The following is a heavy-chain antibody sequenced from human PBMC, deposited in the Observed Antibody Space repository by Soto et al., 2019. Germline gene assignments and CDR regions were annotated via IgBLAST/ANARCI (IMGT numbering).Heavy chain of an antibody. CDR1: GFTFDDYV. CDR3: VKDESINWYSGHFRH. D-gene: IGHD6-13*01. V-gene: IGHV3-9*01. CDR2: INWNSGRI. Sequence: EVQLVESGGGLVQPGRSLRLSCAASGFTFDDYVMHWVRQVPGKGLEWVSGINWNSGRIGYGDSVKGRFAISRDNAKNSLHLQMNSLSAEDTAFYYCVKDESINWYSGHFRHWGQGTLVTVSS. J-gene: IGHJ1*01.